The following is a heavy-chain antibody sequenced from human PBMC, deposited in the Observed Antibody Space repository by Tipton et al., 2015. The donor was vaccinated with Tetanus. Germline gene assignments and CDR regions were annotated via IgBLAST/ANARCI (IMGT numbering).Heavy chain of an antibody. J-gene: IGHJ5*02. D-gene: IGHD2-15*01. CDR2: ITGGNT. V-gene: IGHV3-23*01. CDR3: AKALGSCAWYGT. CDR1: GGSLRSGDHY. Sequence: SLRLSCSVSGGSLRSGDHYWSWIRQPPGKGLEWVSGITGGNTYYADSVKGRFTISRDNSKNTLSLQMNSLRGEDTAVYYCAKALGSCAWYGTWGQGSLVTVSS.